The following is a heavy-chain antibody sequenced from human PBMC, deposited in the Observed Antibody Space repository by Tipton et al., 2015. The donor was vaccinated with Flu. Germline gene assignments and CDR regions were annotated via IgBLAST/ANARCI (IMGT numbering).Heavy chain of an antibody. CDR2: ISAYNGNT. D-gene: IGHD1-7*01. CDR1: GYTFTSYG. Sequence: QSGPEVKKPGASVKVSCKASGYTFTSYGISWVRQAPGQGLEWMGWISAYNGNTNYAQKLQGRVTMTTDTSTSTAYMELRSLRSDDTAVYYCARDRRRGLELRLRFDPWGQGTLVTVSS. J-gene: IGHJ5*02. CDR3: ARDRRRGLELRLRFDP. V-gene: IGHV1-18*04.